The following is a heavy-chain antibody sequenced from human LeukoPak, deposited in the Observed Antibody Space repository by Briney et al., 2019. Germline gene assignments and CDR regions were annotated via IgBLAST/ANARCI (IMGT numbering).Heavy chain of an antibody. Sequence: SGGSLRLSCAASGFTFSDYYMSWIRQAPGKGLEWVSYISKDGNTRNHADSVKGRFTISRDNAKNSLYLQMNSLRAEDTALYYCAKGQNGGSYHNIDYWGQGTLVTVSS. D-gene: IGHD1-26*01. CDR2: ISKDGNTR. CDR3: AKGQNGGSYHNIDY. CDR1: GFTFSDYY. J-gene: IGHJ4*02. V-gene: IGHV3-11*01.